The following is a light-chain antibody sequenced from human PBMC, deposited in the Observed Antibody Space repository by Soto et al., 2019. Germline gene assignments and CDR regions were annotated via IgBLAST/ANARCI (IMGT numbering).Light chain of an antibody. CDR2: GAS. CDR1: QSVSSSY. CDR3: QQYGNSPRT. Sequence: EIVLTQSPGTLSLSPGERATLSCRASQSVSSSYLAWYQQKPGQAPRLLIYGASSRATGIPDRFSGSGSGTDFTLTISRLAPEDFAVYYCQQYGNSPRTFGQGPKVEIK. J-gene: IGKJ1*01. V-gene: IGKV3-20*01.